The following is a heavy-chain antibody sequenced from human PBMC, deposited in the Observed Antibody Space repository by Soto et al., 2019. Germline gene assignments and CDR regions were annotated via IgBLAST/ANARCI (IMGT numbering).Heavy chain of an antibody. J-gene: IGHJ3*02. CDR1: GGSISSYY. CDR2: IYYSGST. V-gene: IGHV4-59*01. Sequence: SETLSLTCTVSGGSISSYYWIWIRQPPGKGLEWIGYIYYSGSTNYNPSLKSRVTISVDTSKNQFSLKLSSVTAADTAVYYCARGGWGGYDTSGAFDIWGQGTMVTVSS. CDR3: ARGGWGGYDTSGAFDI. D-gene: IGHD5-12*01.